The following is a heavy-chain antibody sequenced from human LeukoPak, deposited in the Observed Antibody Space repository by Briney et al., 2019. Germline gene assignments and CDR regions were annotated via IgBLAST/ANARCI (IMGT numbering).Heavy chain of an antibody. CDR2: ISSSSSYI. CDR1: GFTFSSYS. V-gene: IGHV3-21*04. Sequence: KPGGSLRLSCAASGFTFSSYSMNWVRQAPGKGLEWVSSISSSSSYIYYADSMKGRLTISRDNAKNSLYLQMNSLRAEDTAMYYCARDPTVTNFHDAFDIWGQGTMVTVSS. D-gene: IGHD4-17*01. J-gene: IGHJ3*02. CDR3: ARDPTVTNFHDAFDI.